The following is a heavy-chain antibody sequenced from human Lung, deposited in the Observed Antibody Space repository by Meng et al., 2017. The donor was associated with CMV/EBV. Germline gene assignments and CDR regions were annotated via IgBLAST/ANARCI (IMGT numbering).Heavy chain of an antibody. Sequence: RSFSGYYWSWIRQPPGKGLEWIGEINHSGSTNYNPSLKSRVTISVDTSKNQFSLKLSSVTAADTAVYYCASPQRIYYYDSSGPIDYWGQGTLVTVSS. CDR3: ASPQRIYYYDSSGPIDY. CDR1: RSFSGYY. D-gene: IGHD3-22*01. J-gene: IGHJ4*02. CDR2: INHSGST. V-gene: IGHV4-34*01.